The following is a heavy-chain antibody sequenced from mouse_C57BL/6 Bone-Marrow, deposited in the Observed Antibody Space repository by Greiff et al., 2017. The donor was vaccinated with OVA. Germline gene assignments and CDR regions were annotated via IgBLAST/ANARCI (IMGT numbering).Heavy chain of an antibody. CDR1: GYTFTSYW. D-gene: IGHD2-1*01. CDR2: IHPNSGST. Sequence: QVQLQQPGAELVKPGASVKLSCKASGYTFTSYWMHWVKQRPGQGLEWIGMIHPNSGSTNYNEKFKSKATLTVDKSSSTAYMQRSSLTSEDSAVYYCARYYGNYYAMDYWGQGTSVTVSS. J-gene: IGHJ4*01. V-gene: IGHV1-64*01. CDR3: ARYYGNYYAMDY.